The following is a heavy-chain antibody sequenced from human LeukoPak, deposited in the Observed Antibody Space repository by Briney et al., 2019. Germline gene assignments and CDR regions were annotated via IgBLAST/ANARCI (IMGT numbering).Heavy chain of an antibody. J-gene: IGHJ4*02. CDR1: GGSFSGYY. CDR2: INHSGST. V-gene: IGHV4-34*01. Sequence: SETLPLTCAVYGGSFSGYYWSWIRQPPGKGLEWIGEINHSGSTNYNPSLKSRVTISVDTSKNQFSLKLSSVTAADTAVYYCARGGSTVGWIQLWKSPPVYFDYWGQGTLVTVSS. D-gene: IGHD5-18*01. CDR3: ARGGSTVGWIQLWKSPPVYFDY.